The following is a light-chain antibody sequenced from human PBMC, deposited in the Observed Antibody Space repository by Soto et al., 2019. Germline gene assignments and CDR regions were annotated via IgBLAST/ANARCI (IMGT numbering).Light chain of an antibody. Sequence: VIWMTQSPSLLSASTGVRVTISCRLSQGISSYLAWYQQKPGKAPKLLIYDASSLESGVPSRFSGSGSGTEFTLTISSLQPDDFATYYCQQYNRYVAFGHGTKVDIK. CDR2: DAS. V-gene: IGKV1D-8*03. CDR1: QGISSY. J-gene: IGKJ1*01. CDR3: QQYNRYVA.